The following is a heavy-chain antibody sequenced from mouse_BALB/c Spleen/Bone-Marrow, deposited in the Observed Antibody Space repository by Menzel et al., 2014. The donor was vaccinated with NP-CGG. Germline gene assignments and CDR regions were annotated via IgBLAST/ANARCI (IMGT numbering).Heavy chain of an antibody. CDR2: IWAGGST. CDR3: ATYDYDGRFDY. CDR1: GFSLTNYG. Sequence: VKLVESGPGLVAPSQNLSITCTVSGFSLTNYGVHWIRQPPGKGLEWLGIIWAGGSTNYNSALMSRLSISKDNSESQVFFKMNSLQTDDTAIYYCATYDYDGRFDYWGQGTTLTVSS. D-gene: IGHD2-4*01. V-gene: IGHV2-9*02. J-gene: IGHJ2*01.